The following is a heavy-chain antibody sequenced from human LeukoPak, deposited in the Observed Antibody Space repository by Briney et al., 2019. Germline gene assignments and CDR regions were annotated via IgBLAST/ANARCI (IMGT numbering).Heavy chain of an antibody. D-gene: IGHD3-16*01. J-gene: IGHJ5*02. V-gene: IGHV4-34*01. CDR3: ARGGDTAAVNSNWFDP. CDR2: INHSGST. CDR1: GGSFSGYY. Sequence: SETLSLTCAVYGGSFSGYYWSWIRQPPGKGLEWIGEINHSGSTNYNPSLKSRVTISVNTSKNQFSLKLSSVTAADTAVYYCARGGDTAAVNSNWFDPWGQGTLVTVSS.